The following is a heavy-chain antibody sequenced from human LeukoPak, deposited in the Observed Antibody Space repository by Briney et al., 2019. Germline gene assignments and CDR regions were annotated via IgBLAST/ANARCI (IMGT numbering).Heavy chain of an antibody. D-gene: IGHD7-27*01. Sequence: ASEKVSCKASGYTFTSYDINWVRQATGQGLEWMGWRNPNSGNTGYAQKFQGRVTITRNTSISTAYMELSSLRSEDTAVYYCATVGTRGPWFDPWGQGTLVTVSS. CDR1: GYTFTSYD. J-gene: IGHJ5*02. V-gene: IGHV1-8*01. CDR2: RNPNSGNT. CDR3: ATVGTRGPWFDP.